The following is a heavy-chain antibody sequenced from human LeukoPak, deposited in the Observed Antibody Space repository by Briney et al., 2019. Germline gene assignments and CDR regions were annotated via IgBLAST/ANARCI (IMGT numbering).Heavy chain of an antibody. D-gene: IGHD5-18*01. J-gene: IGHJ4*02. CDR3: ARSDTAMDPFDY. V-gene: IGHV3-66*01. CDR2: IYSGGST. Sequence: GGSLRLSCAASGFTVSSNYMSWVRQAPGKGLEWVSVIYSGGSTYYAGSVKGRFTISRDNSKNTLYLQMNSLRAEDTAVYYCARSDTAMDPFDYWGQGTLVTVSS. CDR1: GFTVSSNY.